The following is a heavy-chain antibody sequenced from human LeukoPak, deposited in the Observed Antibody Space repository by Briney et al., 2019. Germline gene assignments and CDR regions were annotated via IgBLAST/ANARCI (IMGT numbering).Heavy chain of an antibody. CDR2: ISYDGSNK. CDR1: GFTFSSYG. CDR3: AKDDQYSSYARQLFDY. V-gene: IGHV3-30*18. Sequence: GGSLRLSCAASGFTFSSYGMHWVRQAPGKGLEWLAVISYDGSNKYYADSVKGRFTISRDNSKNTLYLQMNSLRAEDTAVYYCAKDDQYSSYARQLFDYWGQGTLVTVSS. D-gene: IGHD4-11*01. J-gene: IGHJ4*02.